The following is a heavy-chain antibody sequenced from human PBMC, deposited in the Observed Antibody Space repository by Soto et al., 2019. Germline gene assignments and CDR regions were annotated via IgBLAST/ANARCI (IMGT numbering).Heavy chain of an antibody. Sequence: PGGSLRLSCAASGFTFSGFWMHWVRQAPGKGLVWVSRINTDGSSTSYADSVKGRFTISRDNARNTLYLQMNSLRAEDTAVYYCARDSYSGTPGNYYGMDVWGQGTTVTVSS. CDR2: INTDGSST. CDR1: GFTFSGFW. CDR3: ARDSYSGTPGNYYGMDV. V-gene: IGHV3-74*01. D-gene: IGHD1-26*01. J-gene: IGHJ6*02.